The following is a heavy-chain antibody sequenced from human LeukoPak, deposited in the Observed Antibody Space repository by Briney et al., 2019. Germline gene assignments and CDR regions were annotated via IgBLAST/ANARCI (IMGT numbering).Heavy chain of an antibody. D-gene: IGHD1-26*01. CDR3: ARDSGIYAY. Sequence: EASVKVSCKASGYSFTSYGISWVRQAPGQGLEWMGWISAYNGNKRYAQKVQGRVNMTTDTSTSTAYMELRSLRSDDTAVYYCARDSGIYAYWGQGTLVTVSS. CDR1: GYSFTSYG. J-gene: IGHJ4*02. V-gene: IGHV1-18*01. CDR2: ISAYNGNK.